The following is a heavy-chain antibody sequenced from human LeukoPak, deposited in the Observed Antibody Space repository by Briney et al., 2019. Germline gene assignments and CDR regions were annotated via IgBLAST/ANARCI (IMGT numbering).Heavy chain of an antibody. CDR3: AILVVPAAIGNYYGMDV. CDR2: IIPIFGTA. V-gene: IGHV1-69*13. CDR1: GGTFSSYA. Sequence: GASVKVSCKASGGTFSSYAISWVRQAPGQGLEWIGGIIPIFGTANYAQKFQGRVTITADESTSTAYMELSSLRSEDTAVYYCAILVVPAAIGNYYGMDVWGKGTTVTVSS. D-gene: IGHD2-2*01. J-gene: IGHJ6*04.